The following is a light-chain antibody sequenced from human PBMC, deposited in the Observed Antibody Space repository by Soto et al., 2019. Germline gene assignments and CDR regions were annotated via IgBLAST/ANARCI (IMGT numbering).Light chain of an antibody. CDR1: QSLLHSYGKTY. CDR3: LRSIQLPLP. Sequence: DLVMNQTPLSLSVTPGQPASISCKSSQSLLHSYGKTYLHWYLQKPGQPPQLLIYEVSNRFSAVPGRFSGSGSGTDFTLKISRVEADDVGCYYCLRSIQLPLPFGGGTNVEIK. CDR2: EVS. V-gene: IGKV2D-29*01. J-gene: IGKJ4*02.